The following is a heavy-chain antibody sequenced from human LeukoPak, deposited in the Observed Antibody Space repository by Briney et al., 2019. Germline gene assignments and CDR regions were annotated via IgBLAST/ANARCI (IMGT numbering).Heavy chain of an antibody. V-gene: IGHV4-34*01. D-gene: IGHD6-13*01. CDR3: AGVGAGRSSWLNYCDY. CDR2: INHSGST. J-gene: IGHJ4*02. Sequence: SETLSLTCAVYGGSFSGYYWSWIRQPPGKGLEWIGEINHSGSTNYNPSLKSRVTISVDTSKNQFALKLSSVTAADTAVYYCAGVGAGRSSWLNYCDYGGQGIL. CDR1: GGSFSGYY.